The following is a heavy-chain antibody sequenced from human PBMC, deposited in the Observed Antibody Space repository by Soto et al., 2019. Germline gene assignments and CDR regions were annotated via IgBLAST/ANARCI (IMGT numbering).Heavy chain of an antibody. V-gene: IGHV4-59*01. CDR3: ARRAPQYYDFWSGYYSPHWFDP. CDR1: GGSISSYY. CDR2: IYYSGST. J-gene: IGHJ5*02. D-gene: IGHD3-3*01. Sequence: PSETLSLTCTVSGGSISSYYWSWIRQHPGKGLEWIGYIYYSGSTNYNPSLKSRVTISVDTSKNQFSLKLSSVTAADTAVYYCARRAPQYYDFWSGYYSPHWFDPWGQGTLVTVSS.